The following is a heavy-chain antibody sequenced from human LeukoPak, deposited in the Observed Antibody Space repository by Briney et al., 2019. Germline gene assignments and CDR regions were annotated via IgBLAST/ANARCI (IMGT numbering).Heavy chain of an antibody. CDR2: IYTSGST. V-gene: IGHV4-4*07. D-gene: IGHD2-2*01. J-gene: IGHJ6*02. CDR3: ARRPDSSTSRYGMDV. CDR1: GGSISSYY. Sequence: KPSETLSLTCTVSGGSISSYYWSWIRQPAGKGLEWIGRIYTSGSTNYNPSLKSRVTMSVDTSKNQFSLKLSSVTAADTAVYYCARRPDSSTSRYGMDVWGQGTTVTVSS.